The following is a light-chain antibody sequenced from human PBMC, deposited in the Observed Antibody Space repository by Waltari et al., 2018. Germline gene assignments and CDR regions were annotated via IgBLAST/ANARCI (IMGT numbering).Light chain of an antibody. CDR3: QQYVSYYA. V-gene: IGKV1-5*03. J-gene: IGKJ2*01. CDR1: QSITKF. CDR2: KTS. Sequence: DIPMTQSPSTLSASIGDTLTITCRASQSITKFLAWYQQKPGRAPTLLIYKTSYLHSGVPSRFSGSGSETEFTLTIRSLQADDSATYYCQQYVSYYAFGQGTKLEI.